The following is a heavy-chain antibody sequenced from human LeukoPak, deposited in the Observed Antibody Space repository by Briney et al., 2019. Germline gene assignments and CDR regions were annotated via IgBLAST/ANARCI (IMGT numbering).Heavy chain of an antibody. Sequence: ASVKVSCKTSRGTFNNSAVSWVRQAPGQGIEWMGGIMPLFGTAGYAQKFQGRVTITKDESTRTVYLELTSLTSDDTAVYYCARDVHGDYGSGWFDPWGQGTLVSVSS. D-gene: IGHD4-17*01. CDR3: ARDVHGDYGSGWFDP. V-gene: IGHV1-69*05. CDR1: RGTFNNSA. J-gene: IGHJ5*02. CDR2: IMPLFGTA.